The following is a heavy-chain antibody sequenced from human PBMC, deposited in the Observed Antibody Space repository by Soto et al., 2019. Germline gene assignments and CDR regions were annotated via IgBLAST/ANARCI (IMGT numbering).Heavy chain of an antibody. J-gene: IGHJ5*02. Sequence: GGSLRLACTTSGFTVSSSHMTWVRQAPGKGLEWVSVIYSGGSSYYAVSVQGRFTISRDNSKNTVYLQMNSLRGEDTAMYYCARLGPYGSESYSFRYNRFDPWGQGTQVTVSS. D-gene: IGHD3-10*01. CDR2: IYSGGSS. CDR1: GFTVSSSH. V-gene: IGHV3-53*01. CDR3: ARLGPYGSESYSFRYNRFDP.